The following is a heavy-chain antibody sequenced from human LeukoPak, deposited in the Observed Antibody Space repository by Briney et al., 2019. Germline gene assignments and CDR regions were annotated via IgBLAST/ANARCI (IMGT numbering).Heavy chain of an antibody. Sequence: GGSLRLSCAASGLPLSSYWMSWVRQAPGKGLEWEANIKKDGSEKYYVASVKDRFTISRDNAKTSLYLRMNSLRAEDTAVYYCARHLSGITGYTYGRGIVSWGQGTLVTVSS. J-gene: IGHJ4*02. CDR1: GLPLSSYW. D-gene: IGHD5-18*01. CDR2: IKKDGSEK. V-gene: IGHV3-7*01. CDR3: ARHLSGITGYTYGRGIVS.